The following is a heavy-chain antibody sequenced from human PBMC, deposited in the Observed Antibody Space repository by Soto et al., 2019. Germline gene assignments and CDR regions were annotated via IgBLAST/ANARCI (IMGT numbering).Heavy chain of an antibody. CDR1: GYTFTSFD. J-gene: IGHJ5*02. V-gene: IGHV1-8*01. Sequence: ASVKVSCKASGYTFTSFDIHWVRQATGQGLEWMGWMNPNSGTTNYALKFQDRVTMTRNTSISTAYMEVSSLRSEDTAVYYCARPYYSGWFLFTSWGQGTLVTFSS. CDR2: MNPNSGTT. D-gene: IGHD6-19*01. CDR3: ARPYYSGWFLFTS.